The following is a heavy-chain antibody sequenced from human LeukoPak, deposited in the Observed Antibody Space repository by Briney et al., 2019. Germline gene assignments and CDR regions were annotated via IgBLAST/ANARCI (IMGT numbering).Heavy chain of an antibody. V-gene: IGHV3-20*04. J-gene: IGHJ3*02. CDR1: GFTFSSYS. Sequence: PGGSLRLSCAASGFTFSSYSMNWVRQAPGKGLEWVSGINWNGGSTGYADSVKGRFTISRDNAKNSLYLQMNSLRAEDTALYYCAGDLNSGAFDIWGQGTMVTVSS. CDR2: INWNGGST. CDR3: AGDLNSGAFDI.